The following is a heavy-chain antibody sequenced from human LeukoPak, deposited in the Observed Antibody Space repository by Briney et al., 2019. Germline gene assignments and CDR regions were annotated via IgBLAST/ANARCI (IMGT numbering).Heavy chain of an antibody. V-gene: IGHV1-18*01. J-gene: IGHJ6*02. Sequence: VASVTVSCTASGYTFTSYGISWVRQAPGQGLEWMGWISAYNGNTNYAQKLQGRVTMTTDTSTSTAYMELRSLRSDDTAVYYCARDVRVGAPYYYYYYGMDVWGQGTTVTVSS. CDR3: ARDVRVGAPYYYYYYGMDV. CDR2: ISAYNGNT. CDR1: GYTFTSYG. D-gene: IGHD1-26*01.